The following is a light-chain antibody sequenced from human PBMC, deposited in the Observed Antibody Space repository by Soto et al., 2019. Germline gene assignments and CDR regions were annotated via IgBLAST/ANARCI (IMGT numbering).Light chain of an antibody. Sequence: EIVLTQSPGTLSLSPGERATLSCRASQSVSIKLAWYQQKPGQAPRLLISGASSRATGIPDRFSGSGSGTDFTLTISRLEPEDFAMYFCQQYGGSPITFGQGTRLEIK. CDR1: QSVSIK. CDR2: GAS. J-gene: IGKJ5*01. CDR3: QQYGGSPIT. V-gene: IGKV3-20*01.